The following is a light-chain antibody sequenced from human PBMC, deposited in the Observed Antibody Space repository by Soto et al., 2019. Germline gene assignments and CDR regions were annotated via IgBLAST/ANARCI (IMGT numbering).Light chain of an antibody. CDR3: QQRRRWPRT. Sequence: DIVLTQSPVTLSLSPGERATLSCRASQSIDFQLAWYQQKPGQAPRLLISDASNRATGIPARFSGSGSGTDFTLIISSLEPEDFAVYYCQQRRRWPRTFGQGTKLEIK. CDR2: DAS. J-gene: IGKJ2*01. V-gene: IGKV3-11*01. CDR1: QSIDFQ.